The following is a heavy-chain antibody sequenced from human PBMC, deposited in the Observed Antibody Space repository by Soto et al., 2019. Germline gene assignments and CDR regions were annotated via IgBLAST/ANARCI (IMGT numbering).Heavy chain of an antibody. J-gene: IGHJ6*04. Sequence: EGQLVESGGGLVQPGGSLKLSCAGSGFTFSGSAMHWVRQAPGKGLEWVGRIRSKPNSYATVYAASVKGRFSISRDDSKNTAYLQMDSLKTEDTAIYYCKAGSPDVWGKGTTVTVSS. CDR2: IRSKPNSYAT. CDR3: KAGSPDV. CDR1: GFTFSGSA. D-gene: IGHD3-10*01. V-gene: IGHV3-73*01.